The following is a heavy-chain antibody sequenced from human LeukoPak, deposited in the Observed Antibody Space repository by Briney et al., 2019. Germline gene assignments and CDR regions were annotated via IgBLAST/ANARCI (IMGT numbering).Heavy chain of an antibody. Sequence: GGSLRLSCAVSGLTFRNLKMNWVRQAPGKGLEWVSYISAGGRTTFYADSVTGRFTISRDNSKNTLYLQMNSLRAEDTAVYYCAKAVRFLEWTPSYYYYYMDVWGKGTTVTVSS. V-gene: IGHV3-23*01. CDR2: ISAGGRTT. CDR3: AKAVRFLEWTPSYYYYYMDV. CDR1: GLTFRNLK. D-gene: IGHD3-3*01. J-gene: IGHJ6*03.